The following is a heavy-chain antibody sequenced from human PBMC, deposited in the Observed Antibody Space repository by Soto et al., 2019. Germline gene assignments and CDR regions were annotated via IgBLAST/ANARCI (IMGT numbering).Heavy chain of an antibody. CDR2: TTYDGGIK. D-gene: IGHD1-1*01. Sequence: GGSLRLCCAASGFSFSSYGMEWVRLAPGKGREWVAATTYDGGIKHYVDSVKGRFTISRDNSKNTLYLQMNSLRVEDTATYYCAGALENPYFYYGLNVWGQGTTVTVSS. J-gene: IGHJ6*02. CDR1: GFSFSSYG. V-gene: IGHV3-30*03. CDR3: AGALENPYFYYGLNV.